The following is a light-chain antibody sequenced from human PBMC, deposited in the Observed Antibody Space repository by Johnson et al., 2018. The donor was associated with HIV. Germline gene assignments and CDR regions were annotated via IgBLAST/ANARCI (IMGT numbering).Light chain of an antibody. CDR1: SSNIGDTY. Sequence: QSVLTQPPSVSAAPGQKVSISCSGSSSNIGDTYVSWYQQVPGTAPKLLIYEDTKRPSGIPDRFSGSQSGTSATLAITGLQTWDEADYYCETWDNSLTVVHVFGTGTKVIVL. V-gene: IGLV1-51*02. J-gene: IGLJ1*01. CDR3: ETWDNSLTVVHV. CDR2: EDT.